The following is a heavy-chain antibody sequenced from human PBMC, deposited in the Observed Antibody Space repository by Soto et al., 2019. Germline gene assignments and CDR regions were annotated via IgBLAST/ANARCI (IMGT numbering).Heavy chain of an antibody. J-gene: IGHJ4*02. CDR3: HGYGY. CDR2: IYSGGTT. V-gene: IGHV3-53*01. Sequence: EVQVVESGGGLIQPGGSLRLSCEVSGFSLTANYMSWVRQAPGKGLEWVSVIYSGGTTYYIDSVKGRFSISRDISKNTLYLQMHSLRAEDTAVYYCHGYGYWGQGTLVTVSS. D-gene: IGHD5-12*01. CDR1: GFSLTANY.